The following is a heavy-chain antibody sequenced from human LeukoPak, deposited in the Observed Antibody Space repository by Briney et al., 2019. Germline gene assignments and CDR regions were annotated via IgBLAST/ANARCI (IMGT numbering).Heavy chain of an antibody. V-gene: IGHV3-30*02. CDR2: IGYTGTDT. Sequence: GGSLRLSCAASGFTFSSFGMHWVRQAPGEGLEWVAYIGYTGTDTYYADSVKGRFTFSRDNSKNTVHLQVNSLRAADTALYSCARDLTERKYYIAYWGQGTLVTVSS. CDR3: ARDLTERKYYIAY. D-gene: IGHD2-8*02. J-gene: IGHJ4*02. CDR1: GFTFSSFG.